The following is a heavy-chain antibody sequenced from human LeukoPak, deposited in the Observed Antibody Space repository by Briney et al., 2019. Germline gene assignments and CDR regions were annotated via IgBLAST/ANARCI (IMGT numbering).Heavy chain of an antibody. D-gene: IGHD2-21*02. CDR2: MNPNSGNT. CDR3: ARKVTAIQNWFDP. J-gene: IGHJ5*02. CDR1: GYTFTSYD. V-gene: IGHV1-8*01. Sequence: GASVKVSCKASGYTFTSYDINWVRQATGQGLEWMGWMNPNSGNTDYAQKFQGRVTMTRNTSISTAYMELSSLRSEDTAVYYCARKVTAIQNWFDPWGQGTLVTVSS.